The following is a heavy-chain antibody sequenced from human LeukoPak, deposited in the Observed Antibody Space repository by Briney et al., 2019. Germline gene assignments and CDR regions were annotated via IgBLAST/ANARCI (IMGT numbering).Heavy chain of an antibody. CDR3: ARQGARRDGYSHFDN. Sequence: PSETLSLTCTVSGGSIGSSTYYWGWIRQPPGKGLDWIGSFYYSGSTYYNPSLRSRVTISVDTSRNQFSLKLSSVTAADTALYYCARQGARRDGYSHFDNWGHGTLVTVSS. D-gene: IGHD5-24*01. J-gene: IGHJ4*01. CDR1: GGSIGSSTYY. CDR2: FYYSGST. V-gene: IGHV4-39*01.